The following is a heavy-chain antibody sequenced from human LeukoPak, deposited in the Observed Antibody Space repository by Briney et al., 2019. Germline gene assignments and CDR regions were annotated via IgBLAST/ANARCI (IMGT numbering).Heavy chain of an antibody. Sequence: GGSLRLSCAASGFTFSSYGMHWVRQAPAKGLEWVAVIWYDGSNKYYADSVKGRFTISRDNSKNTLYLQMNSLRAEETAVYYCARDSRWFGEFLVWGQGTLVTVSS. CDR1: GFTFSSYG. CDR2: IWYDGSNK. J-gene: IGHJ4*02. V-gene: IGHV3-33*01. CDR3: ARDSRWFGEFLV. D-gene: IGHD3-10*01.